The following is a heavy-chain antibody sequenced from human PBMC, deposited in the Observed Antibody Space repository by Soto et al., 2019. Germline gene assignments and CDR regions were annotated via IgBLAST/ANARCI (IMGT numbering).Heavy chain of an antibody. D-gene: IGHD4-4*01. J-gene: IGHJ6*03. CDR3: ARRGVGSTVTPRYYYYYMDV. CDR2: ISAYNGNT. Sequence: GASVKVSCKASGYTFTSYGISWVRQAPGQGLEWMGWISAYNGNTNYAQKLQGRVTMTTDTSTSTAYMELRSLRSDDTAVYYCARRGVGSTVTPRYYYYYMDVWGKGTTVTVSS. CDR1: GYTFTSYG. V-gene: IGHV1-18*01.